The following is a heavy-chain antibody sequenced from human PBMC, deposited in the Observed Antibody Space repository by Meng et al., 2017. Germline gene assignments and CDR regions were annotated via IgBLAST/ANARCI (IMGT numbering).Heavy chain of an antibody. D-gene: IGHD2-8*01. CDR1: GYTFTSYG. J-gene: IGHJ4*02. CDR3: ASPYCTNGVCSPEY. V-gene: IGHV1-69*13. CDR2: IIPIFGTA. Sequence: QVQLVQPVAEVKKPGASWKVSCKASGYTFTSYGISWVRQAPGQGLEWMGGIIPIFGTANYAQKFQGRVTITADESTSTAYMELSSLRSEDTAVYYCASPYCTNGVCSPEYWGQGTLVTVSS.